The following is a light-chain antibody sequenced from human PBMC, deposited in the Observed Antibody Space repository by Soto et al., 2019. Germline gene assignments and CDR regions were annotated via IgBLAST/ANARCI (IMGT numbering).Light chain of an antibody. V-gene: IGLV2-23*01. CDR3: CSYAGRDTFL. CDR1: SSDVGGYSL. Sequence: QSVLTQPASVSGSPGQSITISCTGTSSDVGGYSLVSWYQQHPGKAPKLMIYEGTKRPSGISNRFFGSKSGNTASLTISGLQAEDEGDYYCCSYAGRDTFLFGTGTKVTVL. CDR2: EGT. J-gene: IGLJ1*01.